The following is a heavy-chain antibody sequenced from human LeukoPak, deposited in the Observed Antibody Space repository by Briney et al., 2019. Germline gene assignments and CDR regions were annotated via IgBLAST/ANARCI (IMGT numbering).Heavy chain of an antibody. CDR3: ARDFWDYYGSGRGGLFDY. V-gene: IGHV7-4-1*02. D-gene: IGHD3-10*01. CDR2: INTNTGNP. Sequence: ASVKVSCKASGYTFTSYAMNWVRQAPGQGLEWMGWINTNTGNPTYAQGFTGRFVFSLDTSVSTAYLQISSLKAEDTAVYYCARDFWDYYGSGRGGLFDYWGQGTLVTVSS. J-gene: IGHJ4*02. CDR1: GYTFTSYA.